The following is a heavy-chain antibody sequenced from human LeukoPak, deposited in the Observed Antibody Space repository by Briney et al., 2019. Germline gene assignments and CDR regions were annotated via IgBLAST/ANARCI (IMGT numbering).Heavy chain of an antibody. Sequence: ASVKVSCKASGYIFANHGFAWVRQAPGQGLEWMGWINTYNGNTKYSQKLQGRVTVTTDTSTSTAYMELRSLASDDTAVYYCAREPISSGTYYPRSDYWGQGTLVTVSS. V-gene: IGHV1-18*01. D-gene: IGHD3-10*01. CDR3: AREPISSGTYYPRSDY. CDR2: INTYNGNT. J-gene: IGHJ4*02. CDR1: GYIFANHG.